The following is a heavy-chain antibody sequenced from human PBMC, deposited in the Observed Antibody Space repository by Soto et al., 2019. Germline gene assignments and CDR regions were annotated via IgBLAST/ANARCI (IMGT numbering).Heavy chain of an antibody. D-gene: IGHD2-15*01. Sequence: EVQLVESGGGLVQPGGSLRLSCEASGFTFRSSWMSWVRQAPGKGLEWVANTKEDGSEKYYVDSVKGRFTISRDNARNSLYLQMNGLRAEDTAVDYCARFLLAGCRSAHFDSWGQGTLVTVSS. CDR1: GFTFRSSW. CDR3: ARFLLAGCRSAHFDS. CDR2: TKEDGSEK. V-gene: IGHV3-7*03. J-gene: IGHJ4*02.